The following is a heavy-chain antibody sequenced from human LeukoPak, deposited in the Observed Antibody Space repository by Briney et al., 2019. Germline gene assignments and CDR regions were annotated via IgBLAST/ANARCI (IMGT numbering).Heavy chain of an antibody. D-gene: IGHD1-26*01. CDR1: GFTFSSYS. J-gene: IGHJ4*02. CDR2: ISSSGSTI. CDR3: ARGGSYRLFDY. V-gene: IGHV3-48*04. Sequence: GGSLRLSCAASGFTFSSYSMNWVRQAPGKGLEWVSYISSSGSTIYYADSVKGRFTISRDNAKNSLYLQMNSLRAEDTAVYYCARGGSYRLFDYWGQGTLVTVSS.